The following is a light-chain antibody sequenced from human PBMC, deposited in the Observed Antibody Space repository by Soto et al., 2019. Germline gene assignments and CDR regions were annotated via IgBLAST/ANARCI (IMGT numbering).Light chain of an antibody. CDR1: TSNIGSHY. J-gene: IGLJ1*01. CDR3: ATWDDGLSGYV. CDR2: ENG. Sequence: QSVLTQPPSASGTPGQRVTISCSGSTSNIGSHYVFWYQQFPGMAPKLLIFENGQRPSGVPARFSGSKSGTSASLALTGLRPEDEADYYCATWDDGLSGYVFATGTTLTVL. V-gene: IGLV1-47*01.